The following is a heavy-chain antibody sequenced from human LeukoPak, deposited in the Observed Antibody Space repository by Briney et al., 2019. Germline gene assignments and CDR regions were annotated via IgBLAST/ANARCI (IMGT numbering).Heavy chain of an antibody. CDR1: GHTFTGYY. V-gene: IGHV1-2*04. CDR2: INPNSGGT. Sequence: ASVKVSCKASGHTFTGYYMHWVRQAPGQGLEWMGWINPNSGGTNYAQKFQGWVTMTRDTSISTAYMELSRLRSDDTAVYYCARGAVYYYGSGSSLDYWGQGTLVTVSS. CDR3: ARGAVYYYGSGSSLDY. J-gene: IGHJ4*02. D-gene: IGHD3-10*01.